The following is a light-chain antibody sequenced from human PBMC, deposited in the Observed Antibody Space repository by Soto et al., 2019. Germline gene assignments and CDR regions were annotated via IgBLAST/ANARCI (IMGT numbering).Light chain of an antibody. V-gene: IGKV3-15*01. CDR2: DAF. J-gene: IGKJ2*01. Sequence: EIVMTQSPGTLSVSPGERATLSCRASQNVNSGLAWYQQKPGQAPRLLIYDAFTRATGIPARFSGSGSGTEFTLTISSLQSEDFAGYYCQQYDSWPMYTFGQGTKVEI. CDR1: QNVNSG. CDR3: QQYDSWPMYT.